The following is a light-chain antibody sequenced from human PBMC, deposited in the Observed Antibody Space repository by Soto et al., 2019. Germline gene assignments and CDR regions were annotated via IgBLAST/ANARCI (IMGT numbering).Light chain of an antibody. Sequence: QSVLTQPASVSGSPGQSITISCTGTNSDIGDYNYVSWYQQHPGKAPKLMIYEVSNRPSGISIRFSGSKSGNTASLTISGLQTEDEADYYCSSYSGSNTLEVFGPGTKATVL. CDR3: SSYSGSNTLEV. J-gene: IGLJ1*01. V-gene: IGLV2-14*01. CDR1: NSDIGDYNY. CDR2: EVS.